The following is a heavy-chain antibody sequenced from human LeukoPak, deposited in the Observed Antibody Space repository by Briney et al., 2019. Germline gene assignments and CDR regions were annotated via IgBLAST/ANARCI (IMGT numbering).Heavy chain of an antibody. J-gene: IGHJ6*03. CDR3: ARDEYYGSGSYYNYYYYMDV. V-gene: IGHV3-21*05. CDR1: GFTFGSYE. Sequence: GGSLRLSCVASGFTFGSYEMNWVRQAPGKGLEWVSYISSSSSYIYYADSVKGRFTISRDNAKNSLYLQMNSLRAEDTAVYYCARDEYYGSGSYYNYYYYMDVWGKGTTVTVSS. D-gene: IGHD3-10*01. CDR2: ISSSSSYI.